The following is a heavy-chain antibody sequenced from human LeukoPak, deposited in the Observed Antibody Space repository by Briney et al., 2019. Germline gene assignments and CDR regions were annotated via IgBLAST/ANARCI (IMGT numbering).Heavy chain of an antibody. J-gene: IGHJ3*02. CDR2: IIPIFGTA. CDR1: GGTFSSYA. V-gene: IGHV1-69*13. Sequence: PVKVSCKASGGTFSSYAISWVRQAPGQGLEWMGGIIPIFGTANYAQKFQGRVTITADESTSTAYMELSSLRSEDTAVYYCARGEDYDFGGAFDIWGQGTMVTVSS. CDR3: ARGEDYDFGGAFDI. D-gene: IGHD3-3*01.